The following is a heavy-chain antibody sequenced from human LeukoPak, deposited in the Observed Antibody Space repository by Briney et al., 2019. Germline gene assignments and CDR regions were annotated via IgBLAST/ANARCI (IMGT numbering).Heavy chain of an antibody. CDR1: GFALSKYA. J-gene: IGHJ4*02. V-gene: IGHV3-30*04. CDR2: ISDDGRS. D-gene: IGHD5-12*01. CDR3: ASTSGYDFWDMGY. Sequence: GRSLRLSCAASGFALSKYAMHWVRQAPGKGLEWVTIISDDGRSNYADSVEGRFTISRDNSKNTLYLQMSSLRAEDTAVYYCASTSGYDFWDMGYWGQGTLFTVSS.